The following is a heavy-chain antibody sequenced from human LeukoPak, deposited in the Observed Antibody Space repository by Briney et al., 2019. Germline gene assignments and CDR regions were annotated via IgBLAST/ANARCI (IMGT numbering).Heavy chain of an antibody. J-gene: IGHJ5*02. D-gene: IGHD6-13*01. Sequence: SETLSLTCTVSGGSISSYYWSWIRQPPGKGLEWIGYIYYSGSTNYNPSLKSRVTISVDTSKNQFSLKLSSVTAADTAVYYCARQIAAAETDWFDPWGQGTLVTVSS. CDR2: IYYSGST. CDR1: GGSISSYY. V-gene: IGHV4-59*08. CDR3: ARQIAAAETDWFDP.